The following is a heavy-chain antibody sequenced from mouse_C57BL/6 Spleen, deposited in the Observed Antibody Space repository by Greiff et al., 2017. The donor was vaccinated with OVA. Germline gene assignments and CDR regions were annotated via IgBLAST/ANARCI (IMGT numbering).Heavy chain of an antibody. Sequence: VQLQQSGPELVKPGASVKISCKASGYAFSSSWMNWVKQRPGKGLEWIGRIYPGDGDTNYNGKFKGKATLTADKSSSTAYMQLSSLTSEDSAVYVCARDGVTTVVGDYWGQGTTLTVSS. CDR1: GYAFSSSW. V-gene: IGHV1-82*01. CDR2: IYPGDGDT. D-gene: IGHD1-1*01. J-gene: IGHJ2*01. CDR3: ARDGVTTVVGDY.